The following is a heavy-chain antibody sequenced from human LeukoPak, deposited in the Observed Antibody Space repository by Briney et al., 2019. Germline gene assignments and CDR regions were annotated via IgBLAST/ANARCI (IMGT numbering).Heavy chain of an antibody. V-gene: IGHV3-21*01. Sequence: PGGSLRLSCAASGFTFSSYSMNWVRQAPGKGLEWVSSISSSSSYIYYADSVKGRFTISRDNAKNSLYLQMNSLGAEDTAVYYCASDSRSYYMDVWGKGTTVTVSS. CDR2: ISSSSSYI. CDR1: GFTFSSYS. CDR3: ASDSRSYYMDV. J-gene: IGHJ6*03.